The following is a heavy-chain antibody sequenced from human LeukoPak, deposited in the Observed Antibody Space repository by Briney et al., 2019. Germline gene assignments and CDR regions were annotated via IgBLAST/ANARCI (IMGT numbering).Heavy chain of an antibody. CDR3: AAGYCSGGSCYPYYYYGMDV. D-gene: IGHD2-15*01. CDR1: GFTFTSSA. V-gene: IGHV1-58*01. Sequence: TVKVSCKASGFTFTSSAVQWVRQARGQRLEWIGWIVVGSGNTNYAQKFQERVTITRDMSTSTAYMELSSLRSEDTAVYYCAAGYCSGGSCYPYYYYGMDVWGQGTTVTVSS. CDR2: IVVGSGNT. J-gene: IGHJ6*02.